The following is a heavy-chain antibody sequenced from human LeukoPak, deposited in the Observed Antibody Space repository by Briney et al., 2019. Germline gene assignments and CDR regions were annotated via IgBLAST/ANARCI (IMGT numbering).Heavy chain of an antibody. CDR2: ISGSGGST. Sequence: GGSLRLSCAASGFTFSTYVMGWVRQAPGKGLEWVSFISGSGGSTYYADSVKGRFTISRDNSKTANYQQVNRLSAEKTPVYYSARCWGSGSDLVQWGRGTLVTASS. CDR1: GFTFSTYV. V-gene: IGHV3-23*01. J-gene: IGHJ4*02. CDR3: ARCWGSGSDLVQ. D-gene: IGHD6-19*01.